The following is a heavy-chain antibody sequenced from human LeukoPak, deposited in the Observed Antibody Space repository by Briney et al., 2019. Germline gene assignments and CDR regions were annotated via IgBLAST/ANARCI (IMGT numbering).Heavy chain of an antibody. CDR1: GFTFSDEY. CDR2: ISNSGTYT. CDR3: ARSRGAGPGAYFDY. Sequence: PEGSLRLSCAASGFTFSDEYMSWIRQAPGKGLEWVSYISNSGTYTNYADSVRGRFTISRDNAKHSLYLQMNSLRAEDTAVYYCARSRGAGPGAYFDYWGQGTLVTVSS. D-gene: IGHD6-19*01. V-gene: IGHV3-11*03. J-gene: IGHJ4*02.